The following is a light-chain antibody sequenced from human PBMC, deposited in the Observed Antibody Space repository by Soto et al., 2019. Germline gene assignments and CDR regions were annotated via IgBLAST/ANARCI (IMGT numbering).Light chain of an antibody. CDR3: GSYTSTSRYV. V-gene: IGLV2-18*02. CDR2: EVT. Sequence: QSALTQPPSVSGSPGQSVTISCTGTSSDVGKYDRVSWYQPPPGTAPKLIIYEVTNRPSGVPARFSGSKSGNTASLTISGLQAEDEADYYCGSYTSTSRYVFGAGTKVTVL. CDR1: SSDVGKYDR. J-gene: IGLJ1*01.